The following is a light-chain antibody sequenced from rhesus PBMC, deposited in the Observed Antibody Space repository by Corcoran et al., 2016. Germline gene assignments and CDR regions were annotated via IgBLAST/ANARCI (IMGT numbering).Light chain of an antibody. CDR1: QSVSSY. CDR3: YPHSSGYT. CDR2: GAS. Sequence: QVILTQSPATLSLSPGERATLSCRASQSVSSYLAWYQQKPGQAPRPLIYGASSRATGIPDRFSGSGSGTDFTLTISSLEPEYVGVYHCYPHSSGYTFGPGTKLDIK. V-gene: IGKV3-10*01. J-gene: IGKJ3*01.